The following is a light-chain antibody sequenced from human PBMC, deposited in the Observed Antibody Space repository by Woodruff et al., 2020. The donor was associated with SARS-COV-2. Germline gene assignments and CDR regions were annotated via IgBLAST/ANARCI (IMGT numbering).Light chain of an antibody. CDR2: VNN. V-gene: IGLV1-47*01. J-gene: IGLJ2*01. CDR3: AAWDDSLSDVV. Sequence: GGSSNIGGKTVYWYQQLPGAAPKLLFYVNNQGPSGVPDRLSGSKSGSSASLAISGLRSEDEADYYCAAWDDSLSDVVFGGGTKLTVL. CDR1: SSNIGGKT.